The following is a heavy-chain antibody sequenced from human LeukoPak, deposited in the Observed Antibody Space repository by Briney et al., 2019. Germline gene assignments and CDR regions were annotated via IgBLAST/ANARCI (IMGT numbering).Heavy chain of an antibody. CDR3: ARGRIVVVVALNYYYGMDV. Sequence: GGSLRLSCAASGFTFSSYWMSSVRQAPGKGLERVANIKQDGSEKYYVDSVKGRFTISRDNAKNSLYLQMNSLRAEDTAVYYCARGRIVVVVALNYYYGMDVWGQGTTVTVSS. CDR2: IKQDGSEK. V-gene: IGHV3-7*01. D-gene: IGHD2-15*01. CDR1: GFTFSSYW. J-gene: IGHJ6*02.